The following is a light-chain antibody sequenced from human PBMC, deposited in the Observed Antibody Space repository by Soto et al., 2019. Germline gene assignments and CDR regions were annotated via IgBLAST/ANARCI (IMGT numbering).Light chain of an antibody. CDR1: SSDVGSYNV. CDR2: EGS. CDR3: CSYAGSSASVV. Sequence: QSVLTQPASVSGSPGQSITISCSGTSSDVGSYNVVSWYQQHPGKAPKLMIYEGSKRHSGVSNRFSGSKSGNTASLTISGLQAEDEADYFCCSYAGSSASVVFGGGTELTVL. J-gene: IGLJ3*02. V-gene: IGLV2-23*01.